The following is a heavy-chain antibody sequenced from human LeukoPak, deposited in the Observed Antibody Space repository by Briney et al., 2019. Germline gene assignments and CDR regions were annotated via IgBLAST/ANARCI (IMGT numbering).Heavy chain of an antibody. Sequence: GGSLRLSCAASGFTFSSYAMSWVRQAPGKGLEWVSAISGSGGSTYYADSVKGRFTISRDNSKNTLYLQMNSLRAEDTAVYYCAKDGRVIAVDGDYFDYWGQGTLVTVSS. V-gene: IGHV3-23*01. D-gene: IGHD6-19*01. CDR3: AKDGRVIAVDGDYFDY. CDR2: ISGSGGST. CDR1: GFTFSSYA. J-gene: IGHJ4*02.